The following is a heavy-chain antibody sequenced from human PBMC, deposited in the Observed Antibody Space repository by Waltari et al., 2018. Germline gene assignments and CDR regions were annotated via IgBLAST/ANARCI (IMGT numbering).Heavy chain of an antibody. D-gene: IGHD2-21*02. V-gene: IGHV4-38-2*02. CDR1: GYSISSGYY. Sequence: QVQLQESGPGLVKPSETLSLTCTVSGYSISSGYYWGWIRQPPGKGLEWIGSIYHSGSTYDNPPLKSRVTISVDTSKNQFSLKLSSVTAADTAVYYCARVARDYGGNSGAFDIWGQGTMVTVSS. J-gene: IGHJ3*02. CDR3: ARVARDYGGNSGAFDI. CDR2: IYHSGST.